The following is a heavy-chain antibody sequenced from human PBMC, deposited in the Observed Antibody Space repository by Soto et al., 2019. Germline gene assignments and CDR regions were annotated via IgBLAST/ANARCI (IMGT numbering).Heavy chain of an antibody. CDR2: IYYSGNT. D-gene: IGHD1-1*01. V-gene: IGHV4-30-4*01. CDR1: GGSISSGYYY. Sequence: SETLSLTGTVSGGSISSGYYYWSWIRQPPGKGLEWIGYIYYSGNTYYNPSLKSRVTISVDTSKNQFSLKLSSVTAADMAVYYCARGHGIYYYYGMDVWGQGTAVTVS. J-gene: IGHJ6*02. CDR3: ARGHGIYYYYGMDV.